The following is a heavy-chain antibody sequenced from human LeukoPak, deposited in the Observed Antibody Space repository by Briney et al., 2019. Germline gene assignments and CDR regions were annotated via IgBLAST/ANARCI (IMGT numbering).Heavy chain of an antibody. J-gene: IGHJ3*02. CDR3: AKDRSIAAGDDAFDI. CDR1: GFTFSSDA. V-gene: IGHV3-23*01. D-gene: IGHD6-13*01. Sequence: PPGGSLRLSCAASGFTFSSDAMNWVRQAPGKGLEWVSHISGSGISTYYADSVNDRLTISRDNSKNTLYLQMNSLRAEDTAVYYCAKDRSIAAGDDAFDIWDQGTMVTVSS. CDR2: ISGSGIST.